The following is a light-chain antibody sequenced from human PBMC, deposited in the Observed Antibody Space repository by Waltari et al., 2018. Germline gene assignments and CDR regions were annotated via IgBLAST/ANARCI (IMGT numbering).Light chain of an antibody. CDR2: EVS. CDR3: SSYTSSSTWV. Sequence: QSALTQPASVSGSPGQSITISCTGTSSDVGGYNYVSWYQQHPGKAPQLMIYEVSNRPSGVSNRFSGSKSGNTASLTFSGLQAEDESDYYCSSYTSSSTWVFGGGTKLTVL. CDR1: SSDVGGYNY. J-gene: IGLJ3*02. V-gene: IGLV2-14*01.